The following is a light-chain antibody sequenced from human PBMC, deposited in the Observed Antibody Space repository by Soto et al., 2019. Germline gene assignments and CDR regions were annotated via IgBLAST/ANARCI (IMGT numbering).Light chain of an antibody. J-gene: IGLJ1*01. CDR1: SSDIGGYNY. Sequence: QSLLTQPASVTGTPRQSITLPYTATSSDIGGYNYVSWFQHHPGKAPKVMIYEVTNRPSGVSNRFSGSKSGNAVSLTISGVQSQDEADYYCSSYTSSSTLVFGSGTKVTVL. V-gene: IGLV2-14*01. CDR3: SSYTSSSTLV. CDR2: EVT.